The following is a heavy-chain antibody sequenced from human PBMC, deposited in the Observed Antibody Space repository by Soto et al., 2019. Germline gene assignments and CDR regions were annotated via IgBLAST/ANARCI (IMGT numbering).Heavy chain of an antibody. CDR3: ARVVYYYDSSGYYPFDY. CDR1: GYTFTSYA. J-gene: IGHJ4*02. CDR2: INAGNGNT. D-gene: IGHD3-22*01. V-gene: IGHV1-3*01. Sequence: GASVKVSCKASGYTFTSYAMHWVRRAPGQRLEWMGWINAGNGNTKYSQKFQGRVTITRDTSASTAYMELSSLRSEDTAVYYCARVVYYYDSSGYYPFDYWGQGTLVTVSS.